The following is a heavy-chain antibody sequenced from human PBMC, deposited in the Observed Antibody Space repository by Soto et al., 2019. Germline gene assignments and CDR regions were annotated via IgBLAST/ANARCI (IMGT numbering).Heavy chain of an antibody. J-gene: IGHJ6*02. Sequence: QVQLVQSGAEVKEPGSSVRVSCKASGGTFDNFIMNWVRQTPGQGLEWMGGIVPMLGTPTYAEKFKGRVTISATGSTSTMDLEVTSLRSEDTAIYYCARNGTYSSALSQYSGMAVWGQGTTVTVSS. CDR3: ARNGTYSSALSQYSGMAV. CDR2: IVPMLGTP. V-gene: IGHV1-69*01. CDR1: GGTFDNFI. D-gene: IGHD1-26*01.